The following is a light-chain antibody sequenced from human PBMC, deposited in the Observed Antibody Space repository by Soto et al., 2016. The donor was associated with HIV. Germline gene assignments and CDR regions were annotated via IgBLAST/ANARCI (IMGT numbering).Light chain of an antibody. V-gene: IGKV2-28*01. CDR1: QSLLHRNGYDY. CDR2: LGS. Sequence: DVVMTQSPLSLPVTPGEPASISCRSSQSLLHRNGYDYLNWYLQKPGQSPQLLIYLGSNRASGVPDRFSGAGSGTDFALKISRVEAEDVGIYYCMQFLQTYTFGQGTKLEI. CDR3: MQFLQTYT. J-gene: IGKJ2*01.